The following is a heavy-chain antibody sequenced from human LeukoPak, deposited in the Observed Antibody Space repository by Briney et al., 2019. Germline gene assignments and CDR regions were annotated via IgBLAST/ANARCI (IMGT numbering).Heavy chain of an antibody. V-gene: IGHV3-23*01. CDR3: AKRGVVIRVILVGFHKEAYCFDS. CDR1: GITLSNYG. J-gene: IGHJ4*02. D-gene: IGHD3-22*01. Sequence: GGSLRLSCAVSGITLSNYGMSWVRQAPGKGLQWVAGISGSGGNTNYADSVKGRFTISRDNRKNTLYLQMNSLRAEDTAVYFCAKRGVVIRVILVGFHKEAYCFDSWGQGALVTVSS. CDR2: ISGSGGNT.